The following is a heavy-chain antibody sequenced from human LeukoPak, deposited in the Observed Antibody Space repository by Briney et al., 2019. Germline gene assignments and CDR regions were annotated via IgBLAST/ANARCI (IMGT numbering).Heavy chain of an antibody. CDR2: ISASGST. CDR1: GGSISSGTYY. V-gene: IGHV4-61*02. D-gene: IGHD1-1*01. J-gene: IGHJ4*02. Sequence: SETLSLTCTVSGGSISSGTYYWGWIRQPAGKGLEWIGRISASGSTNYNPSLQSRVTISVDTSKNQFSLKVSSVTAADTAVYYCAKSAAGTADFDYWGQGTLVTVSS. CDR3: AKSAAGTADFDY.